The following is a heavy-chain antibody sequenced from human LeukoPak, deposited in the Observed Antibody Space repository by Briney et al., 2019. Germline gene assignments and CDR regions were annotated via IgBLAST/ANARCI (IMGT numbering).Heavy chain of an antibody. Sequence: ASVKVSCKASGYTFTAYYVHWVRHAPGRGLEWMGWINPNSGVTNYAQKFQGSVTMTRDTSISTAYMGLSSLRSDDTAMYYCARGPMVGVTFYDYWAQGTLVAVSS. CDR3: ARGPMVGVTFYDY. D-gene: IGHD1-26*01. CDR1: GYTFTAYY. V-gene: IGHV1-2*02. CDR2: INPNSGVT. J-gene: IGHJ4*02.